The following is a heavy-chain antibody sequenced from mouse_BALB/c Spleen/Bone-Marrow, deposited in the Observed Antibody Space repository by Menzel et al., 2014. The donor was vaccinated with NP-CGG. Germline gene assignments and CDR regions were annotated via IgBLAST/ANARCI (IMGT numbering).Heavy chain of an antibody. CDR1: GFTFSSYA. Sequence: DVKLVESGGGLVKPGGSLKLSCAASGFTFSSYAMSWVRQTPEKRLEWVATISSGGSYTYYPDRVKGRFTISRDNAKNTLYLQISSLRSEDTAMYYCARPRFAYWGQGTLVTVSA. CDR2: ISSGGSYT. J-gene: IGHJ3*01. CDR3: ARPRFAY. V-gene: IGHV5-9-3*01.